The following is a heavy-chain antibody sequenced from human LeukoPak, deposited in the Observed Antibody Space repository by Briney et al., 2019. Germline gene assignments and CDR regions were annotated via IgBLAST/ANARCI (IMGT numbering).Heavy chain of an antibody. D-gene: IGHD2-2*01. CDR1: GFSFSSYA. CDR2: ISSNNNI. Sequence: GGSLRLSCVGSGFSFSSYAMNWVRQAPGKGLEWVSSISSNNNIYYADSVKGRFTISRDNAKNSLSLQMNSLRGEDTAVYYCGREDCNNVRCYGASDAWGQGTLVTVSS. J-gene: IGHJ5*02. CDR3: GREDCNNVRCYGASDA. V-gene: IGHV3-69-1*01.